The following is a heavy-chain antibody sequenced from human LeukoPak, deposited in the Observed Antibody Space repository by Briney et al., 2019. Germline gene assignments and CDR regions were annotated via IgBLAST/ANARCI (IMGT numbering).Heavy chain of an antibody. D-gene: IGHD5-12*01. J-gene: IGHJ6*03. CDR1: GYTFTSYY. CDR2: INPSGGST. Sequence: ASVKVSCKASGYTFTSYYMHWVRQAPGQGLEWMGIINPSGGSTTYAQKFQGRVTMTRDTSTSTVYMELSSLRSEDTAVYYCARAGRGYSGYDKYYYYMDVWGKGTTVTVSS. CDR3: ARAGRGYSGYDKYYYYMDV. V-gene: IGHV1-46*01.